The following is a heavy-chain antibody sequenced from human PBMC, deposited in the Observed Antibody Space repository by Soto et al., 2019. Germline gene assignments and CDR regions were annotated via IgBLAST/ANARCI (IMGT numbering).Heavy chain of an antibody. CDR1: GGSISSSSYY. D-gene: IGHD6-19*01. CDR2: IYYSGST. CDR3: ARYSSGWHKYNWFDP. Sequence: SETLSLTCTVSGGSISSSSYYWGWIRQPPGKGLEWIGSIYYSGSTYYNPSLKSRVTISVDTSKNQFSLKLSSVTAADTAVYYCARYSSGWHKYNWFDPWGQGTLVTVSS. J-gene: IGHJ5*02. V-gene: IGHV4-39*01.